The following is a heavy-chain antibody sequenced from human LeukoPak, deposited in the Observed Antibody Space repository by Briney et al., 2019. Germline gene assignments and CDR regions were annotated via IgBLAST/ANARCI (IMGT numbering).Heavy chain of an antibody. CDR1: GFTFSSYA. V-gene: IGHV3-30-3*01. CDR3: ARDPPGIVGAITYYFDY. CDR2: ISYDGSNK. J-gene: IGHJ4*02. Sequence: GGSLRLSCAASGFTFSSYAMHWVRQAPGKGLEWVAVISYDGSNKYYADSVKGRFTISRDNSKNTLYLQMNSLRAEDTAVYYCARDPPGIVGAITYYFDYWGQGTLVTVSS. D-gene: IGHD1-26*01.